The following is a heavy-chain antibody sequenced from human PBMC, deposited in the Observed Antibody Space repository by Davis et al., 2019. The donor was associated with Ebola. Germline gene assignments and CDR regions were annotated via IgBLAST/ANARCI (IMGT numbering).Heavy chain of an antibody. V-gene: IGHV1-2*04. CDR2: INPNSGGT. J-gene: IGHJ6*02. CDR1: GYTFTDYY. Sequence: ASVKVSCKASGYTFTDYYMHWVRQAPGQGLEWMGWINPNSGGTNYAQTFQSWVTMTRDTSISTAYMELSRLRSNDTAVYYCASGGGSGSYYLYYYYYGMDVWGQGTTVTVSS. CDR3: ASGGGSGSYYLYYYYYGMDV. D-gene: IGHD3-10*01.